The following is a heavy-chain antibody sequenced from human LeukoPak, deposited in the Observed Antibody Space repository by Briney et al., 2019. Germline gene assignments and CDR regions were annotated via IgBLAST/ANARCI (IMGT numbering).Heavy chain of an antibody. J-gene: IGHJ5*02. V-gene: IGHV3-23*01. CDR3: ARDLGFCSGGSCYAGWFDP. CDR2: ISGSVGST. D-gene: IGHD2-15*01. CDR1: GFTFSSYA. Sequence: GGSLSLLCAASGFTFSSYAMGWPRQAPGEGLEWVSAISGSVGSTYYADSVKGRFTISRDNSKNTLYLQMNSLRAEDTAVYYCARDLGFCSGGSCYAGWFDPWGQGTLVTVSS.